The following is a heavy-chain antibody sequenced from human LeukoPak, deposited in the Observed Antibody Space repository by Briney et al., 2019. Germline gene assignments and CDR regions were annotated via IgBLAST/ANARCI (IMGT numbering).Heavy chain of an antibody. D-gene: IGHD3-9*01. V-gene: IGHV1-2*02. J-gene: IGHJ4*02. CDR2: INPNSGGT. CDR3: ARAWRYFDWLTVGY. Sequence: ASVKVSCKASGYTFTSYAMNWVRQAPGQGLEWMGWINPNSGGTNYAQKFQGRVTMTRDTSISTAYMELSRLRSDDTAVYYCARAWRYFDWLTVGYWGQGTLVTVSS. CDR1: GYTFTSYA.